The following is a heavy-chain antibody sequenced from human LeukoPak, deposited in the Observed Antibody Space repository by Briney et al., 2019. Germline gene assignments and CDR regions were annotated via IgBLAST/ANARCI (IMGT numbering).Heavy chain of an antibody. Sequence: ASVKVSCKASGYSFTSYYMHWVREAPGQGLEWMGIIKPSGGSTSYAQKFQGRVTMTRDMSTSTVYMELSSLRSEDTAVYYCARDRGYCSSTSCYSPLNWFDPWGQGTLVTVSS. V-gene: IGHV1-46*01. J-gene: IGHJ5*02. CDR1: GYSFTSYY. D-gene: IGHD2-2*02. CDR2: IKPSGGST. CDR3: ARDRGYCSSTSCYSPLNWFDP.